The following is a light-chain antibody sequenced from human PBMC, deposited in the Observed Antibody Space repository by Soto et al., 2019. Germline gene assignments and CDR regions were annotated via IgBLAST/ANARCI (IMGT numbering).Light chain of an antibody. CDR2: GAS. Sequence: EIMMTQSPTTLSVSPGERATLSCRASQSVTSDLAWYQQKPGQAPRLLIYGASSRATGIPARFSGSGSGTEFTLTISSLRSEDFALYYWQQYNNWPRTFGQGTKVEIK. CDR3: QQYNNWPRT. CDR1: QSVTSD. J-gene: IGKJ1*01. V-gene: IGKV3D-15*01.